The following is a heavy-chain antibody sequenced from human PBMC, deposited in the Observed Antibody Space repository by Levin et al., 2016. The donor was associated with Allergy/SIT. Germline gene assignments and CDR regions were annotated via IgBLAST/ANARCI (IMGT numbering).Heavy chain of an antibody. Sequence: VRQAPGKGLEWVSYISSSSSTVHYADSVKGRFTISRDNAKISLYLQMNSLRDEDTAVYYCVRTSGSYYNYYGLDVWGQGTTVTVSS. V-gene: IGHV3-48*02. J-gene: IGHJ6*02. CDR2: ISSSSSTV. D-gene: IGHD1-26*01. CDR3: VRTSGSYYNYYGLDV.